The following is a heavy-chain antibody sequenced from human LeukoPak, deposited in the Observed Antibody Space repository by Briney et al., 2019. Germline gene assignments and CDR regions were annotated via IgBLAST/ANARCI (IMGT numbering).Heavy chain of an antibody. CDR3: STEGDNSDLLGHLFDY. Sequence: GGSLRLSCAASGFTFSNAWMSWVRQAPGKGLEWVGRFKSKSDGGTTDYAAPVKGRFTISTDDSKKTLYLQMNSLRTEDTAVYYCSTEGDNSDLLGHLFDYWGQGTLVTVSS. J-gene: IGHJ4*02. D-gene: IGHD3-22*01. CDR1: GFTFSNAW. V-gene: IGHV3-15*01. CDR2: FKSKSDGGTT.